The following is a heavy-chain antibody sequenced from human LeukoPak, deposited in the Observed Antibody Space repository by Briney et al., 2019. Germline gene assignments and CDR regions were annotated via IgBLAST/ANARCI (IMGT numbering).Heavy chain of an antibody. CDR3: ARDDYGGNSGY. CDR1: GYTFTGYY. CDR2: IIPIFGTA. Sequence: GASVKVSCKASGYTFTGYYMHWVRQAPGQGLEWMGGIIPIFGTANYAQKFQGRVTITADESTSTAYMELSSLRSEDTAVYYCARDDYGGNSGYWGQGTLVTVSS. J-gene: IGHJ4*02. D-gene: IGHD4-23*01. V-gene: IGHV1-69*13.